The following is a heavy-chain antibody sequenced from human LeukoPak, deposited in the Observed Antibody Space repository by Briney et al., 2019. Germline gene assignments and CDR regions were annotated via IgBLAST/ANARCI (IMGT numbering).Heavy chain of an antibody. D-gene: IGHD4-17*01. CDR1: GFTFSIYG. CDR2: IWYDGSNK. J-gene: IGHJ4*02. Sequence: GGPLRLSCAASGFTFSIYGMQWVRQAPGKGLEWVGDIWYDGSNKYYADSVKSRFTISRDNSKNTLYLQMNSLRAEDTAVYYCARDRSYGDYGLVLGYWGQRTLVTVSS. CDR3: ARDRSYGDYGLVLGY. V-gene: IGHV3-33*08.